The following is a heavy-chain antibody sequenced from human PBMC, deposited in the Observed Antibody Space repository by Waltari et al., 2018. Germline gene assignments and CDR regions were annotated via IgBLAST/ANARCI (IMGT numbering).Heavy chain of an antibody. CDR2: IYHSGST. D-gene: IGHD4-17*01. CDR3: ARRTVTGYFDY. V-gene: IGHV4-38-2*02. CDR1: GSSISSGYY. Sequence: QVQLQESGTGLVKPSETLSRTCTVSGSSISSGYYWGLTRQPPGKGLEWIGSIYHSGSTYYNPSLKSRVTISVDTSKNQFSLKLSSVTAADTAVYYCARRTVTGYFDYWGQGTLVTVSS. J-gene: IGHJ4*02.